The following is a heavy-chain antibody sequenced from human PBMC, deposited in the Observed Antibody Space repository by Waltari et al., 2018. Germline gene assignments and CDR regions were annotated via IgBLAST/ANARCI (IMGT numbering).Heavy chain of an antibody. J-gene: IGHJ4*02. CDR3: ARAVDYYGSGSYKYYFDY. Sequence: QLQLQESGPGLVKPSATLSLTCTVSGASISRSRYYWGWIRHPPGKGLVWIGSIYYSGSTYDNPSLKSRVTIAVDTAKNQFSLKLSSVTDADTAVYDCARAVDYYGSGSYKYYFDYWGQGTLVTVSS. CDR2: IYYSGST. V-gene: IGHV4-39*07. D-gene: IGHD3-10*01. CDR1: GASISRSRYY.